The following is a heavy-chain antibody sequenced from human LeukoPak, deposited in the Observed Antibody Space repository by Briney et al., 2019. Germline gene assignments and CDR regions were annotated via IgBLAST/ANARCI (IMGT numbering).Heavy chain of an antibody. V-gene: IGHV3-11*01. CDR3: ARSDIVVKKGADYFQH. D-gene: IGHD2-15*01. CDR1: GFSFSDYY. Sequence: GGSLRLSCAASGFSFSDYYMTWIRQAPGKGLEWVSTISRGGHPIYYADSVKGRFTISRDDTKNFLYLQMTSLRAEDTAVYFCARSDIVVKKGADYFQHWGQGTLVTVSS. CDR2: ISRGGHPI. J-gene: IGHJ1*01.